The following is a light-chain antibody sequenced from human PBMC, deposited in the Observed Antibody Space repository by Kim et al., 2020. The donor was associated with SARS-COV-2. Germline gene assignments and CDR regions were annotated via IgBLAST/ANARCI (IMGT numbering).Light chain of an antibody. J-gene: IGKJ1*01. V-gene: IGKV2-30*01. CDR2: NIS. Sequence: DVVMTQSPLSLPVTLGQPASISCRSTQSLVCSDGNTYLNWFQQRPGQSPRRLIYNISDRDSGVPDRFSGSGSGTDFTLKISGVEAEDVGLCYCMQSTHGGTFGQGTKVDIK. CDR3: MQSTHGGT. CDR1: QSLVCSDGNTY.